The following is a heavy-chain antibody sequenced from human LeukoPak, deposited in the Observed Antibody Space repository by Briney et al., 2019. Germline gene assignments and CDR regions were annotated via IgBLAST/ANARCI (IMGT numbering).Heavy chain of an antibody. Sequence: QPGGSLRVSCAASGFSFDDNAMYWVRQAPGKGLEWVSLISGDGATTYYADSVKGRFNISRDNSKSSLYLQMNSLRSEDSALYYCAKDNQRGGFQHWGQGTLVTVSS. D-gene: IGHD3-16*01. CDR2: ISGDGATT. CDR1: GFSFDDNA. V-gene: IGHV3-43*02. J-gene: IGHJ1*01. CDR3: AKDNQRGGFQH.